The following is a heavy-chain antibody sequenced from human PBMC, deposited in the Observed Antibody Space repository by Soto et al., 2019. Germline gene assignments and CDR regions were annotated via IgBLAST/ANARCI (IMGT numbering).Heavy chain of an antibody. CDR2: ISGSGGST. D-gene: IGHD6-6*01. V-gene: IGHV3-23*01. CDR3: AKCRSSSCAFDI. J-gene: IGHJ3*02. Sequence: GGSLRLSCAASGVTFSSYAMSWVRQAPGKGLEWVSAISGSGGSTYYADSVKGRFTISRDNSKNTLYLQMNSLRAEDTAVYYCAKCRSSSCAFDIWGQGTMVTVSS. CDR1: GVTFSSYA.